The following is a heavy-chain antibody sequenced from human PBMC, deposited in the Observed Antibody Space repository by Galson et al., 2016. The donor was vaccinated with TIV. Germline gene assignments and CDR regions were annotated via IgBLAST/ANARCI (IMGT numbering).Heavy chain of an antibody. CDR3: ARMLFDIVGAPAATPTGYFDP. D-gene: IGHD2-2*01. CDR1: GFTFSSYG. J-gene: IGHJ5*02. V-gene: IGHV3-7*01. Sequence: SCAASGFTFSSYGMHWLRQAPGKGLEWVASINQGRSEKDYVDSVKGRFTISRDNAQTSLYLQMDSLRAEDTAVYYCARMLFDIVGAPAATPTGYFDPWGQGTLVTVSS. CDR2: INQGRSEK.